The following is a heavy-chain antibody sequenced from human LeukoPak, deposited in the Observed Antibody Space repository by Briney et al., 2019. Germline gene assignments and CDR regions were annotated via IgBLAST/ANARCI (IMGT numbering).Heavy chain of an antibody. CDR1: GFTFIKGW. V-gene: IGHV3-15*01. CDR2: DKSKSDGGTI. J-gene: IGHJ4*02. D-gene: IGHD6-19*01. Sequence: GGSLRLSCTASGFTFIKGWMRWVRQAPGKGLEWVGRDKSKSDGGTIDYGAPVKGRFTISRDDSKNMLYLQMNSLQTEDTAVYYCTTDRGIAVRPLFDYWGQGTLVTVSS. CDR3: TTDRGIAVRPLFDY.